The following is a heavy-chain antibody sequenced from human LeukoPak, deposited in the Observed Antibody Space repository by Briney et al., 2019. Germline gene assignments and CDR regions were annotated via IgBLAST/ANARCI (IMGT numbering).Heavy chain of an antibody. Sequence: ASVTVSCKASGYTFTSYYMHWVRQAPGQGLEWMGIINPSGGSTSYAQKFQGRVTMTRDTSTSTVYMELSSLRSEDTAVYYCARHYYDSSGYYLAPPGGYWGQGTLVTVSS. D-gene: IGHD3-22*01. CDR2: INPSGGST. CDR3: ARHYYDSSGYYLAPPGGY. V-gene: IGHV1-46*01. J-gene: IGHJ4*02. CDR1: GYTFTSYY.